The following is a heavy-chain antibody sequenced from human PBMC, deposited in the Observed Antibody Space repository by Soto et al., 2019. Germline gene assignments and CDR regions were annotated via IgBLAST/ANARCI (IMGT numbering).Heavy chain of an antibody. J-gene: IGHJ5*02. CDR3: ARETSGDYVGYFDP. D-gene: IGHD2-21*01. CDR1: GDTVSTGGYT. CDR2: TYDRGNP. Sequence: PSQTLSLTCDVSGDTVSTGGYTWAWIRQPPGKALEGIWHTYDRGNPYYSPSLKIRVIMSVYSAKNQFSPKVRSVTAEDPAVYYCARETSGDYVGYFDPWGPGIPVPVSS. V-gene: IGHV4-30-2*01.